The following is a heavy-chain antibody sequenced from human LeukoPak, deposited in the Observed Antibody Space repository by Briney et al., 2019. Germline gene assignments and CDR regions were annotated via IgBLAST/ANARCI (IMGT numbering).Heavy chain of an antibody. CDR3: APPSSPINRGYSYAD. J-gene: IGHJ4*02. D-gene: IGHD5-18*01. V-gene: IGHV1-8*03. CDR1: GYPFTSYD. CDR2: MNPNSGNT. Sequence: ASVKVSCKASGYPFTSYDINWVRQATRQGLEWMGWMNPNSGNTGYAQKFQGRVTFSRNISITTAYMELSSLRSEDTAVYYCAPPSSPINRGYSYADWGQGTLVTVSS.